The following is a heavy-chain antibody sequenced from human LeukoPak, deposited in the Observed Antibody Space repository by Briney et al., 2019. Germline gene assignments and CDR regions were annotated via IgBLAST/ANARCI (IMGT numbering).Heavy chain of an antibody. V-gene: IGHV3-48*02. CDR1: GFTFSSYS. Sequence: GGSMRLSCAASGFTFSSYSMNWVSQAPGKGLEWVSYISSTTSTMHYADSVKGRFTISRDNAKNSLYLQMNSLRDDDTAVYYCASSSGWFGFWGQGTLVPASS. D-gene: IGHD6-19*01. J-gene: IGHJ5*01. CDR2: ISSTTSTM. CDR3: ASSSGWFGF.